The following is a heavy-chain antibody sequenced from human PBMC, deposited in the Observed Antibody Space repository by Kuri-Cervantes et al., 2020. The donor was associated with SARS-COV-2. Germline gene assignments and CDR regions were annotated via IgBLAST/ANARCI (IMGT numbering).Heavy chain of an antibody. CDR3: ARGAPIVVVPAAKGDDAFDI. CDR1: GGTFSSYA. V-gene: IGHV1-46*01. D-gene: IGHD2-2*01. J-gene: IGHJ3*02. CDR2: INPSGGST. Sequence: ASVKVSCKASGGTFSSYAISWVRQAPGQGLEWMGIINPSGGSTSYAQKFQGRVTMTRDTSTSTVYMELSSLRSEDTAVYYCARGAPIVVVPAAKGDDAFDIWGQGTMVTVSS.